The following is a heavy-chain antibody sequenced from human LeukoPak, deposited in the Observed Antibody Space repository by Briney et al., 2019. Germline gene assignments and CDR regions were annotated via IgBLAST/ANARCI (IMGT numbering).Heavy chain of an antibody. J-gene: IGHJ4*02. CDR1: GFTFSSYS. Sequence: GGSLRLSCAASGFTFSSYSMNWVRQAPGKGLEWVSYISSTSCTIYYADSVKGRFTISRDNAKNSLYLQMNSLRAEDTAVYYCAKMARTFTLYSAPDFWGQGTLVTVSS. V-gene: IGHV3-48*01. CDR2: ISSTSCTI. CDR3: AKMARTFTLYSAPDF. D-gene: IGHD2-2*02.